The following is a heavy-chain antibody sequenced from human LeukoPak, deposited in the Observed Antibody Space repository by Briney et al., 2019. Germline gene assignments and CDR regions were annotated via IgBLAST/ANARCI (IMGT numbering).Heavy chain of an antibody. CDR3: ARDGFPHYYYDSSGLDY. CDR2: INAGNGNT. CDR1: GYTFTSYA. Sequence: ASVKVSCKASGYTFTSYAMHWVRQAPGQRLEWMGWINAGNGNTKYSQKFQGRVTITRDTSASTAYMELSSLRSEDTAVYYCARDGFPHYYYDSSGLDYWGQGTLVTVSS. J-gene: IGHJ4*02. D-gene: IGHD3-22*01. V-gene: IGHV1-3*01.